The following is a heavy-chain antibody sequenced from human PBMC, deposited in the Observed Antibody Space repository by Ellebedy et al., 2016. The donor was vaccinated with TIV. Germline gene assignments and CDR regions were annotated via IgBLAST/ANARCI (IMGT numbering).Heavy chain of an antibody. J-gene: IGHJ4*02. Sequence: GSLRLXXAVYGGSFSGYYWSWIRQPPGKGLEWIGEINHSGSTNYNPSLKSRVTISVDTSKNQFSLKLSSVTAADTAVYYCARGKWLDYWGQGTLVTVSS. CDR1: GGSFSGYY. CDR2: INHSGST. V-gene: IGHV4-34*01. D-gene: IGHD5-12*01. CDR3: ARGKWLDY.